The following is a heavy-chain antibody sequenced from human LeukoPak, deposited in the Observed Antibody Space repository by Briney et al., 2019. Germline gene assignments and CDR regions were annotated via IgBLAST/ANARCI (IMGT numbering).Heavy chain of an antibody. CDR2: IYSGGST. V-gene: IGHV3-66*01. CDR3: ARVYRYYDSSGYYPGPYYFDY. D-gene: IGHD3-22*01. CDR1: GFTVSSNY. J-gene: IGHJ4*02. Sequence: GSLRLSCAASGFTVSSNYMSWVRQAPGKGLEWVSVIYSGGSTYYADSVKGRFTISRDNSKNTLYLQMNSLRAEDTAVYYCARVYRYYDSSGYYPGPYYFDYWGQGTLVTVSS.